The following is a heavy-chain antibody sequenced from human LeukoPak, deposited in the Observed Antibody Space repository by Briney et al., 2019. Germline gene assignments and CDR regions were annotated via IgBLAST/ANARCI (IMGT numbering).Heavy chain of an antibody. V-gene: IGHV6-1*01. CDR2: TYYRSKWYN. J-gene: IGHJ4*02. CDR3: AAKASYFDS. D-gene: IGHD2-15*01. CDR1: GDSVSSNSAP. Sequence: SQTLSLTCAISGDSVSSNSAPWNWIRQSPSRGLEWLGRTYYRSKWYNDYAFSMKSRITINPDTSKNQFSLQLDSVTPEDTAIYYCAAKASYFDSWGQGILVTVSS.